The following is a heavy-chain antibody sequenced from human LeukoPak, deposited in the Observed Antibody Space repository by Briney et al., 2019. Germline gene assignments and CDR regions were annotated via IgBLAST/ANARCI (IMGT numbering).Heavy chain of an antibody. CDR2: IYYSGST. D-gene: IGHD2-2*01. CDR3: ARAGVVVPAAIDY. Sequence: SETLSLTCTVSGGSISSGGYYWSWNRQHPGKGLEWIGYIYYSGSTYYNPSLKSRVTISVDTSKNQFFLKLSSVTAADTAVYYCARAGVVVPAAIDYWGQGTLVTVSS. V-gene: IGHV4-31*03. CDR1: GGSISSGGYY. J-gene: IGHJ4*02.